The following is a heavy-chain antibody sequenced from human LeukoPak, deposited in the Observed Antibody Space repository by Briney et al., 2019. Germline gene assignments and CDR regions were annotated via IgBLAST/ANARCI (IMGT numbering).Heavy chain of an antibody. V-gene: IGHV4-34*01. D-gene: IGHD3-3*01. CDR1: GGSFSGYY. CDR3: ARSTIFGVAHLGFDP. J-gene: IGHJ5*02. Sequence: PSETLSLTCAVYGGSFSGYYWSWIRQPPGKGLEWIGEINHSGSTNYNPSLKSRVTISVDTSKNQFSLKLSSVTAADTAVHYCARSTIFGVAHLGFDPWGQGTLVTVSS. CDR2: INHSGST.